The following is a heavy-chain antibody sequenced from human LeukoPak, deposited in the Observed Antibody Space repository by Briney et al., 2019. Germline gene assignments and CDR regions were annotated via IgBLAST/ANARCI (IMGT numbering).Heavy chain of an antibody. CDR3: ARDGDYYGSGSYYLDY. Sequence: GGSLRLSCAASGFIFSSYAMHWVRQAPGKGLEWVAVISYDGSNKYYADSVKGRFTISRDNSKNTLYLQMNSLRAEDTAVYYCARDGDYYGSGSYYLDYWGQGTLVTVSS. CDR2: ISYDGSNK. D-gene: IGHD3-10*01. CDR1: GFIFSSYA. V-gene: IGHV3-30-3*01. J-gene: IGHJ4*02.